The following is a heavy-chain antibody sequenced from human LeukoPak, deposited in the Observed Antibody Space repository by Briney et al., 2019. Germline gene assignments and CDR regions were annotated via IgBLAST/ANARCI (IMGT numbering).Heavy chain of an antibody. V-gene: IGHV4-34*01. CDR2: GSESGGT. CDR1: GGSLNGHY. J-gene: IGHJ3*02. D-gene: IGHD3-10*01. Sequence: PETLSLTCAVYGGSLNGHYWSWIRQPPGKGLEWIGEGSESGGTKFNPSLKSRVTISADTSKNQFSLKLNSVTAADTAVYYCARGLGVAFDIWGQGTMVTVSS. CDR3: ARGLGVAFDI.